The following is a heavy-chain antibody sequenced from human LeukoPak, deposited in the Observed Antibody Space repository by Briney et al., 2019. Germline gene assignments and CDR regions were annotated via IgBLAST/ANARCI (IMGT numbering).Heavy chain of an antibody. Sequence: PSETLSLTCTVSGGSISSNSHYWGWIRQPPGKGLEWIGSIYYSGSTYYNPSLKSRVTISVDTSKNQFSLKLSSVTAADTAVYYCARQPKDTMVRGGTVWGQGTLVTVSS. CDR3: ARQPKDTMVRGGTV. V-gene: IGHV4-39*01. CDR1: GGSISSNSHY. D-gene: IGHD3-10*01. CDR2: IYYSGST. J-gene: IGHJ4*02.